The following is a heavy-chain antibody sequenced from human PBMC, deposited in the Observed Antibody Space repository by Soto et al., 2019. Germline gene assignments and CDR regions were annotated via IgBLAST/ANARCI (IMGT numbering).Heavy chain of an antibody. CDR3: AREGPAPYYYYGMDV. J-gene: IGHJ6*02. CDR1: GYSFTTYG. CDR2: ISAYNGNT. V-gene: IGHV1-18*01. Sequence: GASVKVSCKTSGYSFTTYGISWVRQAPGQGLEWMGWISAYNGNTSYAQKLQGRVTMTTDTSTSTAYMELRSLRSDDTAVYYCAREGPAPYYYYGMDVWGQGSTVTVSS.